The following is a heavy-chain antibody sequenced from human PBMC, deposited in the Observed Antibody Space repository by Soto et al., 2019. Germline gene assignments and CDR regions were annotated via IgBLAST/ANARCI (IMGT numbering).Heavy chain of an antibody. J-gene: IGHJ6*02. CDR3: ARGDPYYGMDV. V-gene: IGHV3-30*09. CDR2: ISYDGSNK. Sequence: VQLVESGGDVVQPGVSLRLSCAASGFTFTNYIFYWVRQAPGKGPEWVAAISYDGSNKQYADSVKGRFAISRDNPGNSLDLQMNSLRGDDTALYYCARGDPYYGMDVWGQGTTVTVSS. CDR1: GFTFTNYI.